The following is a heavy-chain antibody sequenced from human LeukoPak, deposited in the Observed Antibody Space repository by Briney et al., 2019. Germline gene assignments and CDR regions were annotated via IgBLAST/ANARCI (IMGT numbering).Heavy chain of an antibody. V-gene: IGHV3-15*01. CDR3: TTLPGYSYGYLQDY. J-gene: IGHJ4*02. Sequence: GGSLRLSCATSGFTLSNAWTTWVRQAPGKGLEWVGRIRSKIDGGTTDYGAPVKGRFTISRDDSKNTLYLQMNSLKSEDTAVYFCTTLPGYSYGYLQDYWGQGTLVTVSS. D-gene: IGHD5-18*01. CDR1: GFTLSNAW. CDR2: IRSKIDGGTT.